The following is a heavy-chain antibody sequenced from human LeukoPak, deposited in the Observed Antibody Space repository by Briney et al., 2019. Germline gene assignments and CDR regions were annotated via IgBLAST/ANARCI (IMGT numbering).Heavy chain of an antibody. J-gene: IGHJ4*02. Sequence: ASVKVSCKASGYTFTSYGISWVRQAPGQGLEWMGWISAYNGNTNYAQKLQGRVTMTTDTSTSTAYMELRSLRSDDTAVYYCARARGIAAAGTSLGDYWGQGTLVTVSS. CDR2: ISAYNGNT. V-gene: IGHV1-18*01. D-gene: IGHD6-13*01. CDR3: ARARGIAAAGTSLGDY. CDR1: GYTFTSYG.